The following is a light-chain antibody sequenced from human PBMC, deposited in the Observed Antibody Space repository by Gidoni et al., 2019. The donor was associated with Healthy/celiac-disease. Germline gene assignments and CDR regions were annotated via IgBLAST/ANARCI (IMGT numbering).Light chain of an antibody. CDR1: SSNIVSNY. CDR2: RNN. J-gene: IGLJ2*01. V-gene: IGLV1-47*01. Sequence: QSVLTQPPSASGPPGQRVTISCSGSSSNIVSNYVYWYQQLPGTAPKLLIYRNNQRPSGVPDRFSGAKSGTSASLAISGLRSEDEADYYCAAWDDSLSGVVFGGGTKLTVL. CDR3: AAWDDSLSGVV.